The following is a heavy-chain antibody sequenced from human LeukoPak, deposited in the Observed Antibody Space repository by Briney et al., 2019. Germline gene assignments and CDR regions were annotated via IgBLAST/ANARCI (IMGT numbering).Heavy chain of an antibody. CDR1: GGSISSYY. D-gene: IGHD2-21*02. Sequence: PSETLSLTCTVSGGSISSYYWSWIRQPPGKGLEWIGYIYYSGSTNYNPSLKSRVTISVDTSKNQFSLKLSSVTAAGTAVYYCARRGGDWSAFDIWGQGTMVTVSS. V-gene: IGHV4-59*08. J-gene: IGHJ3*02. CDR3: ARRGGDWSAFDI. CDR2: IYYSGST.